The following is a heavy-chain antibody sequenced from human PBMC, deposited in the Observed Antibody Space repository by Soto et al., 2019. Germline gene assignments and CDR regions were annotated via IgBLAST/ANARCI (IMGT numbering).Heavy chain of an antibody. V-gene: IGHV3-23*01. CDR1: GFTFSSYA. CDR2: ISGSGDST. CDR3: AKRGAGGYFDL. Sequence: EVQLLESGGGLVQPGGSLRLSCAASGFTFSSYAMNWVRQAPGKGLEWVSVISGSGDSTYYADSVKGRFTISRDNSKNALDLQLNSLRAEDTAVYSCAKRGAGGYFDLWGRGTLVTVSS. J-gene: IGHJ2*01. D-gene: IGHD6-19*01.